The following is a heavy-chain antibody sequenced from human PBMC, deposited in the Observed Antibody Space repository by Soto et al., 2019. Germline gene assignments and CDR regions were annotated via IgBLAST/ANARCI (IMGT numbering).Heavy chain of an antibody. Sequence: PGGSLRLSCAASGFTFSSYAMSWVRQAPGKGLEWVSAISGSGGSTYYADSVKGRFTISRDNSKNTLYLQMNSLRAEDTAVYYCAKEIAAAGTDDYYYYGMDVWGQGTTVTVSS. V-gene: IGHV3-23*01. CDR1: GFTFSSYA. CDR3: AKEIAAAGTDDYYYYGMDV. CDR2: ISGSGGST. D-gene: IGHD6-13*01. J-gene: IGHJ6*02.